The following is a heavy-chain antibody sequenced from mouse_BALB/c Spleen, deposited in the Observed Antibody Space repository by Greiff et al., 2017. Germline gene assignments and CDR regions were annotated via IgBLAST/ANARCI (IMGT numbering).Heavy chain of an antibody. V-gene: IGHV2-9*02. CDR1: GFSLTSYG. D-gene: IGHD1-1*01. J-gene: IGHJ3*01. Sequence: VKLQESGPGLVAPSQSLSITCTVSGFSLTSYGVHWVRQPPGKGLEWLGVIWAGGSTNYNSALMSRLSISKDNSKSQVFLKMNSLQTDDTAMYYCARANYYGSRANFAYWGQGTLVTVSA. CDR3: ARANYYGSRANFAY. CDR2: IWAGGST.